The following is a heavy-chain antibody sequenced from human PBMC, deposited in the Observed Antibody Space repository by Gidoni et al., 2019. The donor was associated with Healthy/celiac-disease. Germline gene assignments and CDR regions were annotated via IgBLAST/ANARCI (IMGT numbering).Heavy chain of an antibody. CDR1: GGSIRSGDYY. CDR2: IYYSGST. Sequence: QVQLQESGPGLVKPSQTLSLTCTVSGGSIRSGDYYWSWIRQPPGKGLEWIGYIYYSGSTYYNPSLKSRVTISVDTSKNQFSLKLSSVTAADTAVYYCAREANYYGSGSSSYYYGMDVWGQGTTVTVSS. J-gene: IGHJ6*02. V-gene: IGHV4-30-4*01. CDR3: AREANYYGSGSSSYYYGMDV. D-gene: IGHD3-10*01.